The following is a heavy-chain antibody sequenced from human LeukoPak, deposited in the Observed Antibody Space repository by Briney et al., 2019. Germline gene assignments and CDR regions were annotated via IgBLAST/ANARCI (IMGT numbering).Heavy chain of an antibody. CDR1: GFTFSSYA. V-gene: IGHV3-23*01. D-gene: IGHD6-25*01. Sequence: PGGSLRLSCAASGFTFSSYAMSWVRQVPGKGLEWVSAISGSGGSTYYADSVKGRFTISRDNSKNTLYLQMNSLRAEDTAVYYCAGGKGSLGSRVSGYWGQGTLVTVSS. J-gene: IGHJ4*02. CDR2: ISGSGGST. CDR3: AGGKGSLGSRVSGY.